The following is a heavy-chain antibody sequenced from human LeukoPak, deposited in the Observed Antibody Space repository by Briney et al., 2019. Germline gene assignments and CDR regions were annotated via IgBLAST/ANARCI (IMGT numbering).Heavy chain of an antibody. V-gene: IGHV4-59*02. CDR3: ARLSTYYDFWSPLDY. Sequence: SETLSLTCTVSGASVSSHYWSWIRKPPGKGLEWIGYVSYSRGTNYNPSLKSRVTISLDTSKDQFSLRLNSVTAADTAVYYCARLSTYYDFWSPLDYWGQGTLVTVSS. CDR1: GASVSSHY. CDR2: VSYSRGT. D-gene: IGHD3-3*01. J-gene: IGHJ4*02.